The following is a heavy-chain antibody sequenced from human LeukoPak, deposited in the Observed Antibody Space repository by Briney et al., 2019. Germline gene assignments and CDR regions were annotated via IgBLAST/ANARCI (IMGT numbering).Heavy chain of an antibody. V-gene: IGHV3-64*01. D-gene: IGHD3-22*01. Sequence: PGGSLRLSCAASGFTFSSYAMHWVRQAPGKGLEYVSAISSNGGSTYYANSVKGRFTISRDNSKNTLYLQMGSLRAEDMAVYYCARGVGPFRYYDSSARDYWGQGTLVTVSS. CDR1: GFTFSSYA. CDR3: ARGVGPFRYYDSSARDY. CDR2: ISSNGGST. J-gene: IGHJ4*02.